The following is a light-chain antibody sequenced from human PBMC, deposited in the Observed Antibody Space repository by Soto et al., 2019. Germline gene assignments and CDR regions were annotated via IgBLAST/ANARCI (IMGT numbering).Light chain of an antibody. CDR1: QSVSSSY. Sequence: EIVLTQSPGTLSLSPGERATISCRASQSVSSSYLAWYQQKPGEAPRFLIYGASSRDTGIPDRFSGSGSGTEFTLTISSLEPEDFAMYYCQQYGSSPRTFGQGTKVEIK. J-gene: IGKJ1*01. CDR2: GAS. CDR3: QQYGSSPRT. V-gene: IGKV3-20*01.